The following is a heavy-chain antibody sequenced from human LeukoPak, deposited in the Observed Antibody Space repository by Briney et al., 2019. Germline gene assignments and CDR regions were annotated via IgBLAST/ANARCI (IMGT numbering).Heavy chain of an antibody. Sequence: SVKVSCKASGGPFSSYAISWVRPAPGQGLEWMGRIIPIFGTANYPQKFQGRVTITPDESTGPAYMELSSLRSEDTAVYYCARAPLAARPDNWFDPWGQGTLVTVSS. CDR3: ARAPLAARPDNWFDP. V-gene: IGHV1-69*13. J-gene: IGHJ5*02. CDR1: GGPFSSYA. CDR2: IIPIFGTA. D-gene: IGHD6-6*01.